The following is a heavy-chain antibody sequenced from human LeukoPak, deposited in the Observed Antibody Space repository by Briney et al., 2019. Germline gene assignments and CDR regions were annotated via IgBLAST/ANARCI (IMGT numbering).Heavy chain of an antibody. CDR1: GFTFSSFA. V-gene: IGHV3-33*06. CDR3: AKSATYYYASSGPNYYFDY. CDR2: IWYDGSNK. D-gene: IGHD3-22*01. Sequence: GGSLRLSCAASGFTFSSFAMHWVRQAPGKGLEWVAVIWYDGSNKYYADSVKGRFTISRDNSKNTLYLQMNSLRAEHTAVYYCAKSATYYYASSGPNYYFDYWGQGTLAIVSS. J-gene: IGHJ4*02.